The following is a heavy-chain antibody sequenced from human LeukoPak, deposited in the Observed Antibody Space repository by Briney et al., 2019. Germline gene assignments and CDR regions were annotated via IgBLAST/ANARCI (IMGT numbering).Heavy chain of an antibody. CDR3: ARVGGYCSGGSCYSESSNWFDP. CDR1: DGSFSGYY. Sequence: SETLSLTCAVYDGSFSGYYWSWIRQPPGKGLEWIGEINHSGSTNYNPSLKSRVTISVDTSKNQFSLKLSSVTAADTAVYYCARVGGYCSGGSCYSESSNWFDPWGQGTLVTVSS. CDR2: INHSGST. V-gene: IGHV4-34*01. D-gene: IGHD2-15*01. J-gene: IGHJ5*02.